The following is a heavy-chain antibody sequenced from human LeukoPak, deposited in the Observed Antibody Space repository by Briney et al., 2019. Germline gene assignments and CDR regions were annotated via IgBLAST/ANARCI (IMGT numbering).Heavy chain of an antibody. CDR3: ARDRGVVAATVWFDP. Sequence: SETLSLTCAVYGGSFSGYYWSWIRQPPGKGLEWIGYIYYSGSTNYNPSLKSRVTISVDTSKNQFSLKLSSVTAADTAVYYCARDRGVVAATVWFDPWGQGTLVTVSS. CDR1: GGSFSGYY. CDR2: IYYSGST. D-gene: IGHD2-15*01. V-gene: IGHV4-59*01. J-gene: IGHJ5*02.